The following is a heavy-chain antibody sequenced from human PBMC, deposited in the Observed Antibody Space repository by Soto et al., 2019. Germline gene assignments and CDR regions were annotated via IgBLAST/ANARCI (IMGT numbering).Heavy chain of an antibody. V-gene: IGHV1-69*02. Sequence: QVQLVQSGAEVKKPGSSVKVSCKASGGTFSSYTISWVRQAPGQGLEWMGRIIPILGIANYAQKFQGRVTITADKSTSTAYMELISLRSEDTAVYYCARVSIAAAGTLYGWFDPWGQGTLVTVSS. D-gene: IGHD6-13*01. CDR2: IIPILGIA. J-gene: IGHJ5*02. CDR3: ARVSIAAAGTLYGWFDP. CDR1: GGTFSSYT.